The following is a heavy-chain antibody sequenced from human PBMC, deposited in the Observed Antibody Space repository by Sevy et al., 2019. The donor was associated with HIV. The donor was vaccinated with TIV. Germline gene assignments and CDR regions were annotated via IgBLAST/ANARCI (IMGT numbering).Heavy chain of an antibody. D-gene: IGHD3-22*01. V-gene: IGHV4-61*01. Sequence: SETLSLTCAVSGVSVSSDTYYWSWIRQPPGKGLEWIGYVYHTGSTNYSPSFKSRVTIPVDTSKNQFSLRLFSVAAADTAVYYCARERYLFDKSGYYWDYWGQGALVTVSS. J-gene: IGHJ4*02. CDR1: GVSVSSDTYY. CDR2: VYHTGST. CDR3: ARERYLFDKSGYYWDY.